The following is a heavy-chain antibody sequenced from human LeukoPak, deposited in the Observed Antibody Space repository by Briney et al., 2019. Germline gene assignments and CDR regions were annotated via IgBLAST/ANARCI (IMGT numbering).Heavy chain of an antibody. J-gene: IGHJ4*02. D-gene: IGHD6-19*01. CDR3: AKDKETVAGTSFDY. V-gene: IGHV3-9*01. CDR2: ISWNSGSI. CDR1: GFTFDDYA. Sequence: PGRSLRLSRAASGFTFDDYAMHWVRQAPGNGLEWVSGISWNSGSIGYADSVKGRFTISRDNAKNSLYLQMNSLRAEDTALYYCAKDKETVAGTSFDYWGQGTLVTVSS.